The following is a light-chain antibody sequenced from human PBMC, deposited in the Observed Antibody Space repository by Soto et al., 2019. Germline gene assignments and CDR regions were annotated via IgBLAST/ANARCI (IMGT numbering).Light chain of an antibody. CDR1: QSVSSN. CDR2: GAS. J-gene: IGKJ5*01. V-gene: IGKV3-15*01. Sequence: EIVLTQSPATLSLSPGERATLSCRASQSVSSNLAWYQQKPGQAPRLLIYGASTRATGIPARFSGSGSGTDFTLTIRSLQSEDFAVYYCKQYNNWLITFGQGTRLEIK. CDR3: KQYNNWLIT.